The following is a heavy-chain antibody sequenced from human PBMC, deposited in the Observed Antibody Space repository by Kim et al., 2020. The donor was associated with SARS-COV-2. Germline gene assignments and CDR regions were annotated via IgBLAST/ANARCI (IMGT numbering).Heavy chain of an antibody. Sequence: GESLKISCQGSGYNFRDFWIGWVRQMPGKGLEVMGIIYPGDYDTRYTPSFRGQVTISADNSISTAYLHWSSLKASDSAIYYCTRLSWGAGMIFHKEHREGRQGFDVWGHGTTVTVSS. V-gene: IGHV5-51*01. J-gene: IGHJ6*02. CDR1: GYNFRDFW. CDR3: TRLSWGAGMIFHKEHREGRQGFDV. CDR2: IYPGDYDT. D-gene: IGHD1-26*01.